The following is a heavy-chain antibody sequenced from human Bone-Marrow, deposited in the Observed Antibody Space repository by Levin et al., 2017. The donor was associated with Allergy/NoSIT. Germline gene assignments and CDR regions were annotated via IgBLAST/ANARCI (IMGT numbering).Heavy chain of an antibody. V-gene: IGHV1-2*02. Sequence: ASVKVSCKASGYSFSDYYIHWVRQAPGQRPEWMGWINPSPHSGSTIYAQNFEGRVTLTRDTSLNTAYMELTTLRSDDTAIYYCARDGAPVTTEFDSWGQGTLVTVSS. D-gene: IGHD4-17*01. J-gene: IGHJ4*02. CDR3: ARDGAPVTTEFDS. CDR2: INPSPHSGST. CDR1: GYSFSDYY.